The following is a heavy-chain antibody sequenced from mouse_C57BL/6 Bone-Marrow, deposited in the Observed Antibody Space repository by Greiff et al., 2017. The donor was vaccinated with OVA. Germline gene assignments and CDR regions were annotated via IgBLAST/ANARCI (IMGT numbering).Heavy chain of an antibody. D-gene: IGHD1-1*01. CDR3: VRYCYAMDY. CDR2: IDPETGGT. Sequence: QVQLKESGAELVRPGASVTLSCKASGYTFTDYEMHWVKQTPVHGLEWIGAIDPETGGTAYNQKFKGKAILTADKSSSTAYMALRSLTSEDAAVYYCVRYCYAMDYWGQGTSVTVSS. J-gene: IGHJ4*01. CDR1: GYTFTDYE. V-gene: IGHV1-15*01.